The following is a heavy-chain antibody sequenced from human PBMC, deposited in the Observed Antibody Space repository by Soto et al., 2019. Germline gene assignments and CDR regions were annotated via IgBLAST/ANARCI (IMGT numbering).Heavy chain of an antibody. CDR3: AQGGQARTIFGVVLLFDY. V-gene: IGHV2-5*02. D-gene: IGHD3-3*01. Sequence: SGPTLVKPTQTLTLTCTFSGFSLSTSGVGVGWIRQPPGKALEWLALIYWDDDKRYSPSLKSRLTITKDTSKNQVVLTMTNMDPVDTATYYCAQGGQARTIFGVVLLFDYWGQGTLVTVSS. CDR2: IYWDDDK. CDR1: GFSLSTSGVG. J-gene: IGHJ4*02.